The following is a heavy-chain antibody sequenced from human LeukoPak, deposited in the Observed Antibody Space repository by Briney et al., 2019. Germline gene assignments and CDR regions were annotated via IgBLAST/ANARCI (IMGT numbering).Heavy chain of an antibody. D-gene: IGHD6-6*01. CDR3: ASLYSSSVH. J-gene: IGHJ4*02. V-gene: IGHV4-34*01. CDR2: INHSGST. Sequence: SETLSLTCAVYGGSFSGYCWSWIRQPPGKGLEWIGEINHSGSTNYNPSLKSRVTISVDTSKNQFSLKLSSVTAADTAVYYCASLYSSSVHWGQGTLVTVSS. CDR1: GGSFSGYC.